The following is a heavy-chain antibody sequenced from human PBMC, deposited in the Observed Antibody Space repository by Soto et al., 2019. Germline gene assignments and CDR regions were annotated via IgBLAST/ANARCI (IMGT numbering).Heavy chain of an antibody. J-gene: IGHJ6*02. V-gene: IGHV3-30*18. D-gene: IGHD1-20*01. CDR2: ISYDGSNK. Sequence: QVQLVESGGGVVQPGRSLRLSCAASGFTFSSYGMHWVRQAPGKGLEWAAVISYDGSNKYYADSVKGRFTISRDNSKNTLYTHKYSQTPELPAMYYCAKDLITSLCACYYDAIDVWGQGTTVTVSS. CDR3: AKDLITSLCACYYDAIDV. CDR1: GFTFSSYG.